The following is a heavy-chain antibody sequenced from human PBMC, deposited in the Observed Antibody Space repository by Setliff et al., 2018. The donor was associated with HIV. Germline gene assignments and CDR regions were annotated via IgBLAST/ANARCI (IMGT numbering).Heavy chain of an antibody. CDR1: GGSINNYY. V-gene: IGHV4-4*08. CDR2: IYPNGSP. Sequence: SETLSLTCTVSGGSINNYYWSWIRQPPGKGPEWIGYIYPNGSPDYPSGNIVYNPSFRSRVTLSLDTSKNQFSLKLTSVTAADAAVYYCTGDYNSGSYRFDYWGQGTPVTVSS. CDR3: TGDYNSGSYRFDY. J-gene: IGHJ4*02. D-gene: IGHD3-10*01.